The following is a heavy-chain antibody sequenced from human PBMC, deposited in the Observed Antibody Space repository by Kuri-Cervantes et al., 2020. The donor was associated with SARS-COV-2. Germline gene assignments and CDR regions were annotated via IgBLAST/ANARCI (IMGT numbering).Heavy chain of an antibody. CDR2: ISAYNGNT. D-gene: IGHD6-13*01. CDR1: GYTFTSYG. V-gene: IGHV1-18*01. Sequence: ASVKVSCKASGYTFTSYGISWVRQAPGQGLEWMGWISAYNGNTNYAQKLQGRVTMTTDTSTSTAYMELSSLRSEDTAVYYCAKGSSSWYYMDVWGKGTTVTVSS. J-gene: IGHJ6*03. CDR3: AKGSSSWYYMDV.